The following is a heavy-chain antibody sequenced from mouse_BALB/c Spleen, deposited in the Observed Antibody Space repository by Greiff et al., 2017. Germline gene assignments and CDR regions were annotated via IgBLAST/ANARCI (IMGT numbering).Heavy chain of an antibody. CDR1: GYTFTSYN. CDR3: AREGLRRDY. Sequence: QVQLQQPGAELVKPGASVKMSCKASGYTFTSYNMHWVKQTPGQGLEWIGAIYPGNGDTSYNQKFKGKATLTADKSSSTAYMQLSSLTSEDSAVYYCAREGLRRDYWGQGTSVTVSS. CDR2: IYPGNGDT. V-gene: IGHV1-12*01. J-gene: IGHJ4*01. D-gene: IGHD2-4*01.